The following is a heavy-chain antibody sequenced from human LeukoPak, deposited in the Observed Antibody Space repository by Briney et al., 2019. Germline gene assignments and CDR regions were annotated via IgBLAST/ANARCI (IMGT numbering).Heavy chain of an antibody. J-gene: IGHJ4*02. CDR2: ISGSGGST. CDR1: GFTFSSYA. V-gene: IGHV3-23*01. CDR3: AKDMDYYDSSGYFLYFDY. Sequence: PGASLRLSCAASGFTFSSYAMSWVRQAPGKGLEWVSAISGSGGSTYYADSVKGRFTISRDNSKNTPYLQMNSLRAEDTAVYYCAKDMDYYDSSGYFLYFDYWGQGTLVTVSS. D-gene: IGHD3-22*01.